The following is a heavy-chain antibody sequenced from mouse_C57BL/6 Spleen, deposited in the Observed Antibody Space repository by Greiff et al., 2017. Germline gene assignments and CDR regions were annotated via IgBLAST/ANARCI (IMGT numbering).Heavy chain of an antibody. J-gene: IGHJ1*03. CDR3: ARDGGYYGSSQSWYFDV. CDR2: INYDGSST. D-gene: IGHD1-1*01. CDR1: GFTFSDYY. V-gene: IGHV5-16*01. Sequence: EVHLVESEGGLVQPGSSMKLSCTASGFTFSDYYMAWVRQVPEKGLEWVANINYDGSSTYYLDSLKSRFIISRDNAKNILYLQMSSLKSEDTATYYCARDGGYYGSSQSWYFDVWGTGTTVTVSS.